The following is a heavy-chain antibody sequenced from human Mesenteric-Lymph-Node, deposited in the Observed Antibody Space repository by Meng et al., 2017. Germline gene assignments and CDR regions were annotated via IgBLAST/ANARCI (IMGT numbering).Heavy chain of an antibody. CDR1: GFTFSYYY. CDR2: IKGDGSEK. J-gene: IGHJ4*02. D-gene: IGHD4-17*01. Sequence: GESLKISCAASGFTFSYYYMSGVRQAPGKGLEWVANIKGDGSEKYYVDSVKGRFTISRDIAKNSLYLQMNSLRADDTAVYYCAREEDDYGDYGWGQGTLVTVSS. V-gene: IGHV3-7*01. CDR3: AREEDDYGDYG.